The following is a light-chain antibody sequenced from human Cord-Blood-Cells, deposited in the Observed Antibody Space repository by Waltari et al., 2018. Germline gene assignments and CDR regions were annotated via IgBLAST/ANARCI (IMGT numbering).Light chain of an antibody. J-gene: IGKJ2*03. CDR3: QQYYSTPYS. CDR1: QSVLYSSNNKNY. CDR2: WAA. V-gene: IGKV4-1*01. Sequence: DIVMNQSPDSLAVSLGERSSINSKSSQSVLYSSNNKNYLAWYHQKPGQPPKLLIYWAATRESGVPDRFSGSGSGTDFTLTISSLQAEDVAVCYCQQYYSTPYSFGQGTKLEIK.